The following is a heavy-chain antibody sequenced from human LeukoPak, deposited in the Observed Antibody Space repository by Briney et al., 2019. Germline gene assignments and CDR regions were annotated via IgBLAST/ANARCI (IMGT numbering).Heavy chain of an antibody. CDR3: ARHSVAYTTLLWSDS. Sequence: SETLSLTCTVSGGSISSSSYYWGWIRQPPGKGLEWIGSIYYSGSTYYNPSLKSRVTISVDTSKNQFSLRLSSVTAADTAVYYCARHSVAYTTLLWSDSWGQGTLVTVSS. CDR2: IYYSGST. V-gene: IGHV4-39*01. D-gene: IGHD2/OR15-2a*01. J-gene: IGHJ4*02. CDR1: GGSISSSSYY.